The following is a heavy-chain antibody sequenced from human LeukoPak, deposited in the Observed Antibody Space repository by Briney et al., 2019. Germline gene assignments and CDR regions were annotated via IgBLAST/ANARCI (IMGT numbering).Heavy chain of an antibody. J-gene: IGHJ5*02. CDR2: IYYSGST. V-gene: IGHV4-59*01. D-gene: IGHD2-21*02. Sequence: SETLSLTCTVSGGSISSYYWSWIRQPPGKGLEWIGYIYYSGSTNYNPSLKSRVTISVDTSKNQFSLKLSSVTAADTAVYYCARDEFKHCGGDCYLGSWGQGTLVTVSS. CDR1: GGSISSYY. CDR3: ARDEFKHCGGDCYLGS.